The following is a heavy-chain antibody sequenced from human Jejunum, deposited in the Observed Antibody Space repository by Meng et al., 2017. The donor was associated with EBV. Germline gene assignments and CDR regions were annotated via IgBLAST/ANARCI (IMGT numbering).Heavy chain of an antibody. CDR2: ISNDGNNK. D-gene: IGHD3-16*01. Sequence: VQFVGSGGGVVQPGRSLRLSCAASGFTFSGNAMQWVRQAPGKGLKWVALISNDGNNKYYADSVKGRFTISRDNSKNTLYLQMNSLRVDDTALYYCTREWGADYWGQGTLVTVSS. J-gene: IGHJ4*02. CDR3: TREWGADY. CDR1: GFTFSGNA. V-gene: IGHV3-30-3*01.